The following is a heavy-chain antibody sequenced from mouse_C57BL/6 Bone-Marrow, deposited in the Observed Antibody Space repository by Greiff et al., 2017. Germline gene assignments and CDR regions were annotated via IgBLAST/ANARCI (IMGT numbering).Heavy chain of an antibody. Sequence: QVQLQQSGAELVRPGASVTLSCKASGYTFTDYEMHWVKQTPVHGLEWIGAIDPETGGTAYNQKFKGKAILTADKSSSTAYMELRSLTSEDSAVYYCTRGGFITTPRWYFDVWGTGTTVTVSS. CDR3: TRGGFITTPRWYFDV. D-gene: IGHD1-1*01. CDR2: IDPETGGT. J-gene: IGHJ1*03. CDR1: GYTFTDYE. V-gene: IGHV1-15*01.